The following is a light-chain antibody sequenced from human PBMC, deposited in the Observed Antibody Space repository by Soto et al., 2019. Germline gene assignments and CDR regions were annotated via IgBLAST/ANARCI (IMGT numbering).Light chain of an antibody. CDR2: ATS. CDR1: QSISAY. J-gene: IGKJ2*01. Sequence: IQLTQSPSSLLASDGDRVTITCRTSQSISAYLNWYRQKPGQAPELLIYATSKLHSGVPSRFSGSGSVTEFTLTINSLQPEDLATYYRQQSHSTEYSFGQGTRLEIK. CDR3: QQSHSTEYS. V-gene: IGKV1-39*01.